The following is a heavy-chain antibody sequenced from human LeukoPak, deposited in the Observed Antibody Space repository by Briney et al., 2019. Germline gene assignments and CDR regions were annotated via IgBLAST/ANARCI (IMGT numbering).Heavy chain of an antibody. CDR3: ARFLYGGNSVYYYGMDV. Sequence: GESLKISCKGSGYSFTSYWIGWVRQMPGKGLEWMGIIYPGDSDTRYSPSFQGQVTISADKSISTAYLQWSSLKASDTAMYYCARFLYGGNSVYYYGMDVWGQGTTVTVSS. D-gene: IGHD4-17*01. CDR2: IYPGDSDT. J-gene: IGHJ6*02. CDR1: GYSFTSYW. V-gene: IGHV5-51*01.